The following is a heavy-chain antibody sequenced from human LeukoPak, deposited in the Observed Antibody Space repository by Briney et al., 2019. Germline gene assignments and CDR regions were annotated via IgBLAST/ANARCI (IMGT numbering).Heavy chain of an antibody. D-gene: IGHD2/OR15-2a*01. V-gene: IGHV3-43*02. J-gene: IGHJ4*02. Sequence: GGSLRLSCAASGFHFRDFSMHWVRQVPGKGLEWVPLVSGDGDTTHYADSVKGRFTISRDNNKNSLFLQMNSLRVEDTAFYYCAKGNNSLSFNFDYWGQGALVTVSS. CDR1: GFHFRDFS. CDR2: VSGDGDTT. CDR3: AKGNNSLSFNFDY.